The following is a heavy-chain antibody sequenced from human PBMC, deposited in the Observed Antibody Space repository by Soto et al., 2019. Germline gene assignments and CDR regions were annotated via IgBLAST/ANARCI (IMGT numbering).Heavy chain of an antibody. J-gene: IGHJ4*02. CDR3: ARVRLLKYSGYRNDFYY. V-gene: IGHV1-18*01. Sequence: ASVKVYCKASGYTFTSYGISWVRQAPGQGLEWMGWISAYNGNTNYAQKLQGRVTMTTDTSTSTAYMELRSLRSDDTAVYYCARVRLLKYSGYRNDFYYWGQGSLVTVSS. D-gene: IGHD5-12*01. CDR1: GYTFTSYG. CDR2: ISAYNGNT.